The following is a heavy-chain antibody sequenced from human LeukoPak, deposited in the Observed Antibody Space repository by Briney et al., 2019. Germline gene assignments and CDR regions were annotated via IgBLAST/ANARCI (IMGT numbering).Heavy chain of an antibody. CDR1: GGTFSSYA. V-gene: IGHV1-69*06. D-gene: IGHD5-18*01. CDR3: ARPGTAMGHTFDY. Sequence: ASVKVSCKASGGTFSSYAISWVRQAPGQGLEWMGRIILIFGTANYAQKFQGRVTITADKSTSTAYMELSSLRSEDTAVYYCARPGTAMGHTFDYWGQGTLVTVSS. J-gene: IGHJ4*02. CDR2: IILIFGTA.